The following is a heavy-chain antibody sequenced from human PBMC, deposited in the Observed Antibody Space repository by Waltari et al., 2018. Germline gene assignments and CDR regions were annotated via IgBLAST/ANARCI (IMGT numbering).Heavy chain of an antibody. CDR3: ARDARYCSGGSCYYLDY. V-gene: IGHV4-4*02. CDR1: GGSISSSNW. CDR2: IYHSGRT. Sequence: QVQLQESGPGLVKPSGTLSLTCAVSGGSISSSNWWSWVRQPPGKGLEWIGEIYHSGRTNYNPSLKSRVTISVDKSKNQFSLKLSSVTAADTAVYYCARDARYCSGGSCYYLDYWGQGTLVTVSS. D-gene: IGHD2-15*01. J-gene: IGHJ4*02.